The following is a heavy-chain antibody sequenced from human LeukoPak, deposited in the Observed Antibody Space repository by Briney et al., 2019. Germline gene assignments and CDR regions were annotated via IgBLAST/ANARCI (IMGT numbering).Heavy chain of an antibody. CDR1: GFHFSSYA. CDR3: AKDPYSGSPRGFDY. V-gene: IGHV3-23*01. CDR2: MSPIGGGT. Sequence: PGGSLRLSCAASGFHFSSYAMSWVRQAPGRGLEWVSTMSPIGGGTFYADSVKGRFTIFRDNSKNTLYLQMNNLRVDDTAVYYCAKDPYSGSPRGFDYWGQGTLVAASS. D-gene: IGHD1-26*01. J-gene: IGHJ4*02.